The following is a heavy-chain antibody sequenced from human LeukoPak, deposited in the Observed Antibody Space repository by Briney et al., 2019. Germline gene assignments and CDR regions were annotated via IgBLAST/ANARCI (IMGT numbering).Heavy chain of an antibody. CDR2: IYYSGST. CDR1: GGSISSYY. CDR3: ARVLSLPYDFWSGPSYWYFDL. D-gene: IGHD3-3*01. V-gene: IGHV4-59*01. J-gene: IGHJ2*01. Sequence: PSETLSLTRTVSGGSISSYYWSWIRQPPGKGLEWIGHIYYSGSTNYNPSLKSRVTISVDTSKNQFSLKLSSVTAADTAVYYCARVLSLPYDFWSGPSYWYFDLWGRGTLVTVSS.